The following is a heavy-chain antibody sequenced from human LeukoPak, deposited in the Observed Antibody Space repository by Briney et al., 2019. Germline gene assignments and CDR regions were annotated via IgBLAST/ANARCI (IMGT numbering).Heavy chain of an antibody. D-gene: IGHD6-6*01. CDR3: SNWVEGARPSLDY. CDR2: ISNSGRNT. V-gene: IGHV3-23*01. Sequence: GGSLRLSCSASGFTFRSYAMAWVRQAPGTGLGWVSAISNSGRNTYYADSVKGRFTISRDNSKNTLYLEMSSLRAEDTAVYYCSNWVEGARPSLDYWGQGALVTVSS. J-gene: IGHJ4*02. CDR1: GFTFRSYA.